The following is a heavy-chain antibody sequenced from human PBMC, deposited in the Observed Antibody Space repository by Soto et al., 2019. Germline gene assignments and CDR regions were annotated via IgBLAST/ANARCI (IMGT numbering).Heavy chain of an antibody. CDR2: INHSGST. J-gene: IGHJ5*02. D-gene: IGHD2-15*01. CDR3: ARGLVVVVAAANWFDP. V-gene: IGHV4-34*01. CDR1: GGSFSGYY. Sequence: SETLSLTCAVYGGSFSGYYWSWIRQPPGKGLEWIGGINHSGSTNYNPSLKSRVTISVDTSKNQFSLKLSSVTAADTAVYYCARGLVVVVAAANWFDPWGQGTLVTVSS.